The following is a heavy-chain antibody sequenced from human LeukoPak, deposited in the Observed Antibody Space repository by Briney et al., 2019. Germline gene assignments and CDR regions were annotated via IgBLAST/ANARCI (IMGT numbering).Heavy chain of an antibody. V-gene: IGHV1-24*01. CDR3: ATRPYYYDSSGYYDAFDI. CDR1: GYTLTELS. D-gene: IGHD3-22*01. CDR2: FDPEDGET. J-gene: IGHJ3*02. Sequence: ASVKVSCKVSGYTLTELSMHWVRQAPGQGLEWMGGFDPEDGETIYAQKFQGRVTMTEDTSTDTAYMELSSLRSEDTAVYYCATRPYYYDSSGYYDAFDIWGQGTMVTVSS.